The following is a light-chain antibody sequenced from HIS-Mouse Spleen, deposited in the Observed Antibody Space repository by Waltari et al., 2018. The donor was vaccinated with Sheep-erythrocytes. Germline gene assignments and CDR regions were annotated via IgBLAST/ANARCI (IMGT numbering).Light chain of an antibody. Sequence: QSALTQPRSVSGSPGQSVTISCTGTSSVVGGYNSVPWYQQHPGKAPKLMIYDVSKRPSGVPDRFSGSKSGNTASLTISGLQAEDEADYYCCSYAGSYNHVFATGTKVTVL. CDR1: SSVVGGYNS. CDR3: CSYAGSYNHV. V-gene: IGLV2-11*01. CDR2: DVS. J-gene: IGLJ1*01.